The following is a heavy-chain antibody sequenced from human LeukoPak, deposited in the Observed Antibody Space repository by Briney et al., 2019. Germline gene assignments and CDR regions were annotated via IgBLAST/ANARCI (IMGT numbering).Heavy chain of an antibody. Sequence: SETLSLTCTVSGGSISTYCWSWIRQPAGKGLEWIGHICTSGSTNYNPSLKSRVTMSVDTSNNEFSLKLNSVTAADTAAYYCARTYDSPGYYSPDYYYMDVWGKGTTVTVSS. D-gene: IGHD3-22*01. CDR2: ICTSGST. J-gene: IGHJ6*03. CDR3: ARTYDSPGYYSPDYYYMDV. V-gene: IGHV4-4*07. CDR1: GGSISTYC.